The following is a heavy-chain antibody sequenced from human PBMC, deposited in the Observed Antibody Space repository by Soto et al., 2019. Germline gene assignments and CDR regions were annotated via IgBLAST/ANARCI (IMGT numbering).Heavy chain of an antibody. Sequence: GGSLRLSCAASGFSLSDYYVSWIRQAPGEGLEWISYISSSGTTTHYADSVKGRFTISKDNAKNSLYLQMNSLRAEDTAVYYCARVRGDSSGSYYFDYWGQGTLVTVSS. D-gene: IGHD3-22*01. J-gene: IGHJ4*02. CDR3: ARVRGDSSGSYYFDY. CDR2: ISSSGTTT. CDR1: GFSLSDYY. V-gene: IGHV3-11*01.